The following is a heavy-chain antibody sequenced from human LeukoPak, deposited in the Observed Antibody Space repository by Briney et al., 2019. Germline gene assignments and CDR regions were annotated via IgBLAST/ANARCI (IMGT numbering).Heavy chain of an antibody. D-gene: IGHD6-13*01. J-gene: IGHJ4*02. V-gene: IGHV3-21*01. Sequence: GGSLRLSCAASGFTFSSYSMNWVRQAPGKGLEWVSSISSSSSYIYYADSVKGRFTISRDNAKNSLYLQMNSLRAEDAAVYYCAKSVSSWPVDYWGQGTLVTVSS. CDR2: ISSSSSYI. CDR1: GFTFSSYS. CDR3: AKSVSSWPVDY.